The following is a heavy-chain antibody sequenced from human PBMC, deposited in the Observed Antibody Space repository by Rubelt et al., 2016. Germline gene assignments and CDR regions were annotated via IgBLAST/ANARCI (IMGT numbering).Heavy chain of an antibody. J-gene: IGHJ4*02. CDR3: AKDFGPLRLGELSLLSPMVDY. V-gene: IGHV3-30*02. D-gene: IGHD3-16*02. Sequence: YYADSVKGRFTISRDNSKNTLYLQMNSLRAEDTAVYYCAKDFGPLRLGELSLLSPMVDYWGQGTLVTASS.